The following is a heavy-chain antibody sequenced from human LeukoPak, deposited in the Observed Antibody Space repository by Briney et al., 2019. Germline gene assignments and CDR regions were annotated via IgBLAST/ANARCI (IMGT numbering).Heavy chain of an antibody. D-gene: IGHD6-13*01. Sequence: ASVKVSCKASGYTFTGYYMHWVRQAPGQGLEWMGWINPNSGGTNYAQKFQGRVTMTRDTSISTAYMELSRLRSDDTAVYYWARIVRGSSSLNWFDPWGQGTLVTVSS. J-gene: IGHJ5*02. CDR2: INPNSGGT. CDR1: GYTFTGYY. V-gene: IGHV1-2*02. CDR3: ARIVRGSSSLNWFDP.